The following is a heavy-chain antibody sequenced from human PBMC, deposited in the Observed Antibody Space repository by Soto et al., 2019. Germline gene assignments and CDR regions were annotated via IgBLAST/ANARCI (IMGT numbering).Heavy chain of an antibody. D-gene: IGHD2-15*01. J-gene: IGHJ4*02. V-gene: IGHV3-23*01. CDR1: GFTFSSYA. Sequence: DVQLLESGGGLVQPEGSLRLSCAASGFTFSSYAMGWVRQGPGKGLEWVAVVSIGGSTHYADSVRGRFTISRDNSKTTLSLQMSSLTAEDTAVYFCANRRGAGGHFDYWGKGALVTVSS. CDR2: VSIGGST. CDR3: ANRRGAGGHFDY.